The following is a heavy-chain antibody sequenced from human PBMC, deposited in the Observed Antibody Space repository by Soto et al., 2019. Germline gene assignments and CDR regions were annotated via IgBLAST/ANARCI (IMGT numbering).Heavy chain of an antibody. V-gene: IGHV3-23*01. J-gene: IGHJ4*02. CDR1: GFTFNSYT. CDR2: ISGSGGSP. CDR3: AREAPYSSGSYYLMYFDY. Sequence: GGSLRLSCAASGFTFNSYTMAWVRQAPGKGLEWVSSISGSGGSPSYADSVQGRFTISRDNSRNTLSLQMNSLRAEDTAVYYCAREAPYSSGSYYLMYFDYWGQGSLVTVSS. D-gene: IGHD1-26*01.